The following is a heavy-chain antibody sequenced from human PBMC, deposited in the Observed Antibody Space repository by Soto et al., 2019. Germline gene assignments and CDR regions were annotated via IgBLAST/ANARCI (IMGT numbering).Heavy chain of an antibody. Sequence: GGSLRLSCAASGFTFSSYWMSWVRQAPGKGLEWVANIKQDGSEKYYVDSVKGRFTISRDNAKNSLYLQMNSLRAEDTAVYYCGREGYSSSSCAFDIWGQGKMVTFSS. J-gene: IGHJ3*02. CDR1: GFTFSSYW. CDR3: GREGYSSSSCAFDI. D-gene: IGHD6-6*01. CDR2: IKQDGSEK. V-gene: IGHV3-7*01.